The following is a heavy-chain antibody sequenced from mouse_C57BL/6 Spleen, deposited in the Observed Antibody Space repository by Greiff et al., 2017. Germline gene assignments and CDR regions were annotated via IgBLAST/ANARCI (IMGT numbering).Heavy chain of an antibody. CDR3: ARVGVNGYFDV. Sequence: QVQLQQPGAELVKPGASVKLSCKASGYTFTSYWMHWVKQRPGQGLEWIGMIHPNSGSTNYNEKFKSKATLTVDKSSSTAYMQLSSLTSEDSAVYYCARVGVNGYFDVWGTGTTVTVSS. D-gene: IGHD2-1*01. V-gene: IGHV1-64*01. CDR2: IHPNSGST. J-gene: IGHJ1*03. CDR1: GYTFTSYW.